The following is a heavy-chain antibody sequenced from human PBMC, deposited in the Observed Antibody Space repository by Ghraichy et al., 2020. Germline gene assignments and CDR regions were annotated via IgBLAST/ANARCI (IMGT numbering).Heavy chain of an antibody. V-gene: IGHV3-23*01. CDR1: GFTFSSYA. CDR3: AKGGSSSPRGYGMDV. CDR2: ISGSGGST. J-gene: IGHJ6*02. D-gene: IGHD6-13*01. Sequence: GESLNISCAASGFTFSSYAITWVRQAPGKGLEWVSSISGSGGSTYYADSVKGRFTVSRDNSKNTVYLQMNSLRADDTALYYCAKGGSSSPRGYGMDVWGQGTTVTVSS.